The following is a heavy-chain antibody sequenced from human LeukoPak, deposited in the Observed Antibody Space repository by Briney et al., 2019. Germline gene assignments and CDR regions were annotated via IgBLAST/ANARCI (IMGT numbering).Heavy chain of an antibody. J-gene: IGHJ6*03. Sequence: GGSLRLSYVASGFAISSFAMSWVRQAPGKGLEWVSGLTGSGSTYHADSVKVRFTISRDNSKNTLCLQMNSLRVEDAAVYYCAKMKGWRLYDYCMDVWGKGTTVTVSS. V-gene: IGHV3-23*01. CDR1: GFAISSFA. CDR3: AKMKGWRLYDYCMDV. D-gene: IGHD2-15*01. CDR2: LTGSGST.